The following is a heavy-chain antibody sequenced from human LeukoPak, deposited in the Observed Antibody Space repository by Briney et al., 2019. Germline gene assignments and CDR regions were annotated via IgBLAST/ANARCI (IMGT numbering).Heavy chain of an antibody. CDR3: ATSIVVVPAAMSGGLGSGDY. CDR2: FSAYDGNT. D-gene: IGHD2-2*01. V-gene: IGHV1-18*01. CDR1: GYTFTSNG. J-gene: IGHJ4*02. Sequence: ASVKVSCKASGYTFTSNGITWVRQAPGQGLEWMGWFSAYDGNTNSAQKLQGRLTMTTDTSTSTAYMELRSLRSDDTAVYYCATSIVVVPAAMSGGLGSGDYWGQGTLVTVSS.